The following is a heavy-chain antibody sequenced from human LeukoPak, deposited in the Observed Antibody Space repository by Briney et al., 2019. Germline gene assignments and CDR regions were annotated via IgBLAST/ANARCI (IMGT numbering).Heavy chain of an antibody. CDR2: ISYDGSNK. J-gene: IGHJ3*02. Sequence: PGRSLRLSCAVSGFTFSNYGMHWVRQAPGKGLEWVAVISYDGSNKYYADSVKGRFIISRDNSKNTLYVQMNSLRAEDTAVYYCALALVSLQNIAAAGSTGVFDMWGQGKMVTVFS. V-gene: IGHV3-30*03. D-gene: IGHD6-13*01. CDR3: ALALVSLQNIAAAGSTGVFDM. CDR1: GFTFSNYG.